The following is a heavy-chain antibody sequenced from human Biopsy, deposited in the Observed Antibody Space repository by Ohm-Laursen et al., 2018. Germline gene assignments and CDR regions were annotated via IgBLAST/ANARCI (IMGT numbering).Heavy chain of an antibody. CDR1: GYNFISYS. CDR2: FAPEDGKT. J-gene: IGHJ4*02. CDR3: ATGIRSGWYYFDY. Sequence: ASVKVSCKTSGYNFISYSINWVRQAPGKGLEWMGGFAPEDGKTFYAQNFQGRVTMTEDTSTHTAYMELSSLRSEDTALYYCATGIRSGWYYFDYWGQGTLVTVSS. V-gene: IGHV1-24*01. D-gene: IGHD6-19*01.